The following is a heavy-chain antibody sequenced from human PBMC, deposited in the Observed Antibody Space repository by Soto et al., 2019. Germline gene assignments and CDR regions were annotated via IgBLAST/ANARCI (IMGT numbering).Heavy chain of an antibody. CDR3: ASTRGSSYDY. D-gene: IGHD6-6*01. Sequence: VQLVETGGGLILAGGSLRLSCAACGFTVSVNYMSWVRQAPGKGLEWVSVIYNGGGTYYADSVKGRFTISRDNSKNTLYLQMNSLRAEDTAVYYCASTRGSSYDYWGQGTLVTVSS. CDR2: IYNGGGT. J-gene: IGHJ4*02. V-gene: IGHV3-53*02. CDR1: GFTVSVNY.